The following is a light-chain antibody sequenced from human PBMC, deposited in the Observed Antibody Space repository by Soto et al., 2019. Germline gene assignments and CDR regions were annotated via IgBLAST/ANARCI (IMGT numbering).Light chain of an antibody. Sequence: EIVLTQSPGTLSLSPGQRATLSCRASQSVSSSFLAWYQQKPGQAPRLLIYGASSMATGIQDRFSGSGSVKDFKHTISRLEPVYCAVYYYQQYGSSPFTFGPGTRVDIK. J-gene: IGKJ3*01. CDR2: GAS. CDR3: QQYGSSPFT. CDR1: QSVSSSF. V-gene: IGKV3-20*01.